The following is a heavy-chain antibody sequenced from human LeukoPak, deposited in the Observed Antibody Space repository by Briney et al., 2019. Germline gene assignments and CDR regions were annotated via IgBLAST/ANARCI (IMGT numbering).Heavy chain of an antibody. CDR2: IYTSGST. Sequence: KPSETLSLTCTVSGGSISSYYWSWIRQPAGKGLEWIGRIYTSGSTNYNPSLKSRVTMSVDTSKNQFSLKLSSVTAADTAVYYCARDTAQYDFWSGYYNAPGAFDIWGQGTMVTVSS. J-gene: IGHJ3*02. CDR1: GGSISSYY. CDR3: ARDTAQYDFWSGYYNAPGAFDI. D-gene: IGHD3-3*01. V-gene: IGHV4-4*07.